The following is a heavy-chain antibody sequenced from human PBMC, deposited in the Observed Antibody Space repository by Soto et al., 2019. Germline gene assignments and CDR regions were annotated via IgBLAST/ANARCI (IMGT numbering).Heavy chain of an antibody. CDR1: GFTFSSYS. CDR2: ITSSGNTV. Sequence: EVHLVESGGGLVQPGGSLRLSCAASGFTFSSYSLNWVRQAPGKGLEWVSYITSSGNTVYYADSVRGRFTISRDNAKNSLYLQMNSLRDDDTAVYYCARGSSNWAYYFDVWGQGTMVTVSS. J-gene: IGHJ4*02. D-gene: IGHD6-13*01. CDR3: ARGSSNWAYYFDV. V-gene: IGHV3-48*02.